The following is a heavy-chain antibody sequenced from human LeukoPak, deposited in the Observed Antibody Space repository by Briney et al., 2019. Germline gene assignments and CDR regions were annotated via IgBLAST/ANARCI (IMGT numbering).Heavy chain of an antibody. J-gene: IGHJ4*02. CDR2: ISSSGSTI. Sequence: GGSLRLSCAASGFTFSDYYMSWIRQAPGKGLEWVSHISSSGSTIYYADSVKGRFTISRDNAKNSLYLQMNSLRAEDTAVYYCARETYYYDSSGYYLDYWGQGTLVTVSS. V-gene: IGHV3-11*04. CDR1: GFTFSDYY. CDR3: ARETYYYDSSGYYLDY. D-gene: IGHD3-22*01.